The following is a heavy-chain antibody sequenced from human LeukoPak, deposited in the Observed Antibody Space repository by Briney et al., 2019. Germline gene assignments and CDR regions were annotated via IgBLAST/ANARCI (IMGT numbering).Heavy chain of an antibody. CDR3: ARFYTGPSSFDI. D-gene: IGHD2-2*02. V-gene: IGHV4-59*05. J-gene: IGHJ3*02. CDR1: GGSISSYY. Sequence: PSETLSLTCTVSGGSISSYYWSWIRQPPGKGLEWIGSIYYTGSTYYNPSLKSRVTISVDTSKNQFSLKLRSVTAADTAVYYCARFYTGPSSFDIWGQGTLVTVAS. CDR2: IYYTGST.